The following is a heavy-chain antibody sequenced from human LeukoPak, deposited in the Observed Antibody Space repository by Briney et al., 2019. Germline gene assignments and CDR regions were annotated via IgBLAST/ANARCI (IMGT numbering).Heavy chain of an antibody. J-gene: IGHJ6*03. D-gene: IGHD6-13*01. CDR3: ARLTGRAAAGRRPNYYYYYMDV. Sequence: SETLSLTCAVYGGSFSGYYWSWIRQPPGKGLEWIGEINHSGSTNYNPSLKSRVTISVDTSKNQFSLKLCSVTAADTAVYYCARLTGRAAAGRRPNYYYYYMDVWGKGTTVTISS. CDR1: GGSFSGYY. V-gene: IGHV4-34*01. CDR2: INHSGST.